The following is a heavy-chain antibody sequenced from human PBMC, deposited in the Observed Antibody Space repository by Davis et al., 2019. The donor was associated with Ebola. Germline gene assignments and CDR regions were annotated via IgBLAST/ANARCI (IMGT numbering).Heavy chain of an antibody. CDR3: ARGRRGYGMDV. Sequence: PSETLSLTCTVSGGSISSSSYYWGWIRQPPGKGLEWIGSIYYSGSTYYNPSLKSRVTISVDTSKNQFSLKLSTVTAADTAVYYCARGRRGYGMDVWGQGTTVTVSS. V-gene: IGHV4-39*07. CDR1: GGSISSSSYY. J-gene: IGHJ6*02. CDR2: IYYSGST.